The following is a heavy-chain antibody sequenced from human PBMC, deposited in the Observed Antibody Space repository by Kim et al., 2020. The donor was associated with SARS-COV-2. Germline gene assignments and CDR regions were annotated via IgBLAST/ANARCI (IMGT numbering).Heavy chain of an antibody. J-gene: IGHJ3*02. D-gene: IGHD6-19*01. CDR1: GYTLTELS. CDR3: ATEGIAVAGYDAFDI. Sequence: ASVKVSCKVSGYTLTELSMHWVRQAPGKGLEWMGGFDPEDGETIYAQKFQGRVTMTEDTSTDTAYMELSSLRSEDTAVYYCATEGIAVAGYDAFDIWGQGTMVTVSS. CDR2: FDPEDGET. V-gene: IGHV1-24*01.